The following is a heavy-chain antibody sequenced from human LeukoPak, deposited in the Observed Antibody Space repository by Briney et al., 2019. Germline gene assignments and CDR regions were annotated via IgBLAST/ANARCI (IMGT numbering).Heavy chain of an antibody. Sequence: ASVKVSCKASGYTFISYYMYWVRQVPGHGLEWMGFINPSAGNTAYAQKFQGRVTMTRDTSASTVYMDLTSLRSDDTAVYYCARGKYGDWYFDYWGQGSLVTVSS. CDR1: GYTFISYY. CDR3: ARGKYGDWYFDY. D-gene: IGHD4-17*01. V-gene: IGHV1-46*01. CDR2: INPSAGNT. J-gene: IGHJ4*01.